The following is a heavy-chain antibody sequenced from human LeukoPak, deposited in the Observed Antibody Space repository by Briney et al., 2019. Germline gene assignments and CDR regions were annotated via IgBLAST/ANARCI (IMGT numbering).Heavy chain of an antibody. D-gene: IGHD3-9*01. CDR1: GFTFSSYS. Sequence: GGSLRLSCAASGFTFSSYSMNWVRQAPGKGLEWVSSISGSSSYIYYADSVKGRFTISRDNAKNSLYLQMNSLRAEDTAVYYCARDARYFDWLLGYWGQGTLVTVSS. CDR3: ARDARYFDWLLGY. CDR2: ISGSSSYI. V-gene: IGHV3-21*01. J-gene: IGHJ4*02.